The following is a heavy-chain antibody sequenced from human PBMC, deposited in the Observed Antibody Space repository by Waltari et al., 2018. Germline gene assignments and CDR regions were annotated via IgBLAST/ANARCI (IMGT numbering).Heavy chain of an antibody. D-gene: IGHD3-22*01. CDR2: INHGENT. J-gene: IGHJ4*02. CDR1: GGSFSNYY. CDR3: ARTGVAFYHDGSTSIDY. Sequence: QVQLQQWGAGLLRPSETLSLTCAVYGGSFSNYYWGWIRPPPGKGLEWIGEINHGENTNYNPSLKSRVTISVDTSKNQFSLRLNSVTAADTAIYYCARTGVAFYHDGSTSIDYWGQGTLVTVSS. V-gene: IGHV4-34*02.